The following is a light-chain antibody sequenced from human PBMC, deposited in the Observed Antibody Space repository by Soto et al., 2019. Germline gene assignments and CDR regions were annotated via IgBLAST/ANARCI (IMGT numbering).Light chain of an antibody. J-gene: IGKJ5*01. Sequence: EIVLTQSPGTLSLSPGERATLSCRASQSVSSSFLAWYQQKPGQAPRLLIFGASRRATGIPDRFSGSGSQTDFTLTISRVEPEDFAVYYCQQYGSSPDTFGQGTRLEIQ. CDR2: GAS. CDR1: QSVSSSF. V-gene: IGKV3-20*01. CDR3: QQYGSSPDT.